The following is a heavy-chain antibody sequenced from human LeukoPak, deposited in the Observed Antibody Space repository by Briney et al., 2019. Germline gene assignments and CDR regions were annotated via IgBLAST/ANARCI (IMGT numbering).Heavy chain of an antibody. D-gene: IGHD5-18*01. CDR1: GFTFSSHW. J-gene: IGHJ4*02. V-gene: IGHV3-74*01. CDR2: IKSDGSST. CDR3: ATTLAAMVDY. Sequence: RGSLRLSCAASGFTFSSHWMHWVRQAPGKGLVWVSRIKSDGSSTSSADSVKGRFTISRDNAKNTLYLQMNSLRAEDTAVYYCATTLAAMVDYWGQGTLVTVSS.